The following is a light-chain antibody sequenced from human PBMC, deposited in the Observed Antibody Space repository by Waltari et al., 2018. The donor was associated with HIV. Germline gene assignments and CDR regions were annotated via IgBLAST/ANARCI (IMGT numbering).Light chain of an antibody. J-gene: IGKJ4*01. CDR1: QSVNSNF. V-gene: IGKV3-20*01. CDR3: QQYAGFPLT. Sequence: EIVLTQSPGTLSLSLGERATLSCRASQSVNSNFLAWYQHKPGQAPRLLIYDASTRATGIPDKFSGSGSGSVFTLTISRLEPEDFAVYYCQQYAGFPLTFGGGTKVDIK. CDR2: DAS.